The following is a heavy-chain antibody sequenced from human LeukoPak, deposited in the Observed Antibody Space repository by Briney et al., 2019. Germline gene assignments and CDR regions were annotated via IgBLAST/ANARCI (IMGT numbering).Heavy chain of an antibody. CDR1: GGSIGSGSYY. Sequence: SETLSLTCTVSGGSIGSGSYYWSWIRQPAGEGLEWIGRIYTSGSTNYNPSLKSRVTISVDTSKNQFSLKLSSVTAADTAVYYCARELGYCSSTSCYDWFDPWGQGTLVTVSS. CDR2: IYTSGST. D-gene: IGHD2-2*01. CDR3: ARELGYCSSTSCYDWFDP. V-gene: IGHV4-61*02. J-gene: IGHJ5*02.